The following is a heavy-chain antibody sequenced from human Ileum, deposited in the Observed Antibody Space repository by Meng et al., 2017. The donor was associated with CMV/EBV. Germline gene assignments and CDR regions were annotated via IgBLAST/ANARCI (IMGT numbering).Heavy chain of an antibody. V-gene: IGHV5-51*01. CDR3: ARHGYYGSGSYYRDHNWFDP. J-gene: IGHJ5*02. CDR1: GYSFSTYW. D-gene: IGHD3-10*01. CDR2: IFPGDSDA. Sequence: GESLKISCKGSGYSFSTYWIGWVRQMPGKGLEWMGIIFPGDSDARYSPSFQGQVTISVDLSIDTAYLQWSSLKASDTAIYYCARHGYYGSGSYYRDHNWFDPWGQGTLVTVSS.